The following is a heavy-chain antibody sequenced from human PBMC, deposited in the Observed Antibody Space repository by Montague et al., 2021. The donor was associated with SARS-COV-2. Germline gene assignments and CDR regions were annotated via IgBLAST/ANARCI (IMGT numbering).Heavy chain of an antibody. Sequence: CAISGDSVSSHTAAWNWIRQSPSRGLEWLGRTCYRSEWYFDYAISLRGRITINPDTSKNQISLQLDSVTLDDTAVYYCARYSYSGTYFGLNDAFDIWGQGTLVTVSS. CDR2: TCYRSEWYF. D-gene: IGHD1-26*01. V-gene: IGHV6-1*01. CDR3: ARYSYSGTYFGLNDAFDI. J-gene: IGHJ3*02. CDR1: GDSVSSHTAA.